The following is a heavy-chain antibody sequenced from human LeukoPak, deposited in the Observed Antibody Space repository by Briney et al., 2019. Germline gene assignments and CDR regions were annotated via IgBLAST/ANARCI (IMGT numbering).Heavy chain of an antibody. Sequence: GGSLRPSCAASGFTSSSYSMNWVRQAQGKGLEWVSSISSSSSYIYYADSVKGRFTISRDNAKNSLYLQMNSLRAEDTAVYYCASNRAYCGGDCYDDAFDIWGQGTMVTVSS. V-gene: IGHV3-21*01. CDR3: ASNRAYCGGDCYDDAFDI. CDR2: ISSSSSYI. J-gene: IGHJ3*02. D-gene: IGHD2-21*01. CDR1: GFTSSSYS.